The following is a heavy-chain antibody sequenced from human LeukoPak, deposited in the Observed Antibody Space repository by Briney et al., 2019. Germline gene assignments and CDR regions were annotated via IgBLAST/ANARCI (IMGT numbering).Heavy chain of an antibody. V-gene: IGHV1-18*01. CDR3: ARVETMYDFWSGYYPSKLYYFDY. D-gene: IGHD3-3*01. J-gene: IGHJ4*02. Sequence: ASVKVSCKASGYTFTSYGISRVRQAPGQGLEWMGWISAYNGNTNYAQKLQGRVTMTTDTSTSTAYMELRSLRSDGTAVYYCARVETMYDFWSGYYPSKLYYFDYWGQGTLVTVSS. CDR1: GYTFTSYG. CDR2: ISAYNGNT.